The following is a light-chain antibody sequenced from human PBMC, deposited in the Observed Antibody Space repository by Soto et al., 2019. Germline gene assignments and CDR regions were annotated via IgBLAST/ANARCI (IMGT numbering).Light chain of an antibody. CDR3: SSYTNDRTLAA. CDR2: DVS. CDR1: SGDVGGYNY. Sequence: QSALTRPASGYGSPGQSITISCTGTSGDVGGYNYVSWYQQHPGKAPKLMIYDVSNRPSGVSTRFSGSKSGNTASLTISGLQAEDEADYYCSSYTNDRTLAAFGGGTKVNVL. J-gene: IGLJ2*01. V-gene: IGLV2-14*01.